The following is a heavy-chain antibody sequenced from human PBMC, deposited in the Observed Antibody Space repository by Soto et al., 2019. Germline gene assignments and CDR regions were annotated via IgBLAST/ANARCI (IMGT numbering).Heavy chain of an antibody. CDR2: IYHTDIT. J-gene: IGHJ4*02. V-gene: IGHV4-4*02. CDR3: STVPPRILVVFAEFPT. Sequence: QVQLKQSGPGLVRPSGTLSLTCTVSGTSLSSTFWWAWVRQSPGKGLEWIGEIYHTDITNYNPSLKCRVSISFDKANNQFSLELRSLTAADTSVYYCSTVPPRILVVFAEFPTWGQGALVTVSS. D-gene: IGHD2-21*01. CDR1: GTSLSSTFW.